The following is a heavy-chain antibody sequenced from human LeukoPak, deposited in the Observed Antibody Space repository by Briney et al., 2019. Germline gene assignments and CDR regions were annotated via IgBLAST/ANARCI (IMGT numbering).Heavy chain of an antibody. V-gene: IGHV3-30*01. Sequence: GRSLRLSCAASGFTFSSYAMHWVRQAPCKGLEWVAVISYDGSNKYYADCVKGRFTISRDNSKNTLYLQMNSLRAEDTAVYYCARDYCSSTSCCLFDYWGQGTLVTVSS. CDR3: ARDYCSSTSCCLFDY. D-gene: IGHD2-2*01. CDR2: ISYDGSNK. CDR1: GFTFSSYA. J-gene: IGHJ4*02.